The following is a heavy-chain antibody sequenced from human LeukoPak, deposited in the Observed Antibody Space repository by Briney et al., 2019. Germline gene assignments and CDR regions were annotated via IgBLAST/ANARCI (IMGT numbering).Heavy chain of an antibody. Sequence: SETLSLTCAGYGGSFSGYYWSWIRQPPGKGLEWIGEINHSGSTNYNPSLKRRVTISVDTSKNQFSLKLSSVTAADTAVYYCARLTIFGVVINNYFDYWGQGTLVTVSS. V-gene: IGHV4-34*01. CDR2: INHSGST. CDR3: ARLTIFGVVINNYFDY. J-gene: IGHJ4*02. CDR1: GGSFSGYY. D-gene: IGHD3-3*01.